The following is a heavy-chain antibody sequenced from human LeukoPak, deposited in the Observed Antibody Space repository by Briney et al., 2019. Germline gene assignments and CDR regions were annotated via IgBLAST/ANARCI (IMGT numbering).Heavy chain of an antibody. D-gene: IGHD3-9*01. CDR2: IKQDGSEK. J-gene: IGHJ6*02. V-gene: IGHV3-7*03. CDR3: AKGDYDILTGYYYYYGMDV. Sequence: GGSLRLSCAASGFTFSSYWMSWVRQAPGKGLEWVANIKQDGSEKYYVDSVKGRFTISRDNAKNSLYLQMNSLRAEDTAVYYCAKGDYDILTGYYYYYGMDVWGQGTTVTVSS. CDR1: GFTFSSYW.